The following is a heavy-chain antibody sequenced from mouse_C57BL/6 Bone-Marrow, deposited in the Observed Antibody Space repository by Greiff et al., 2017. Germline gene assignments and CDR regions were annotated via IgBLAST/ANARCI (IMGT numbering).Heavy chain of an antibody. CDR1: GFNIKDDY. D-gene: IGHD3-3*01. CDR2: IDPENGDT. J-gene: IGHJ3*01. CDR3: TPRDGFAY. V-gene: IGHV14-4*01. Sequence: VQLQQSGAELVRPGASVKLSCTASGFNIKDDYMHWVKQRPEQGLEWIGWIDPENGDTEYASKFQGKATITADTSSNTAYLQLSSLTSEDTAVYYCTPRDGFAYWGQGTLVTVSA.